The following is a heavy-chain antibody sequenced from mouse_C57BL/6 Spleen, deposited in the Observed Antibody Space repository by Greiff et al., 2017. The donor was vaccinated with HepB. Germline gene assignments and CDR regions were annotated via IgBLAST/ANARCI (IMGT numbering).Heavy chain of an antibody. CDR2: ISYDGSN. D-gene: IGHD1-1*01. V-gene: IGHV3-6*01. CDR1: GYSITSGYY. J-gene: IGHJ2*01. Sequence: DVKLQEPGPGLVKPSQSLSLTCSVTGYSITSGYYWNWIRQFPGNKLEWMGYISYDGSNNYNPSLKNRISITRDTSKNQFFLKLNSVTTEDTATYYCARGGIIYYYGSGYDFDYWGQGTTLTVSS. CDR3: ARGGIIYYYGSGYDFDY.